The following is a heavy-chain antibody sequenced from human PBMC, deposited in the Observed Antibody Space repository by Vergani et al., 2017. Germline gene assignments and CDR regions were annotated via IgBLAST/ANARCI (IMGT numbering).Heavy chain of an antibody. CDR2: IYVSGIT. V-gene: IGHV4-61*02. D-gene: IGHD2-2*01. CDR3: ARGRRSTS. Sequence: QVQLQESGPGLVKPSQTLSLTCTVSGASINNDFYYWHWIRQPAGKGVEWIGRIYVSGITDYNSSLQSRVSMSVDTSKNQFSLTLTSVTAADTAVYYCARGRRSTSWGQGTLVTVSS. CDR1: GASINNDFYY. J-gene: IGHJ4*02.